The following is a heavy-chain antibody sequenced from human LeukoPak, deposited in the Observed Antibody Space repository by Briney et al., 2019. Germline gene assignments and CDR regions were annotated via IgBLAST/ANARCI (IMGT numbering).Heavy chain of an antibody. CDR2: MYTSGRT. CDR1: VGSISSGSSY. J-gene: IGHJ4*02. CDR3: TRGSITVDH. V-gene: IGHV4-61*02. Sequence: SETLSLTCTVSVGSISSGSSYWSSIRQPTGKGLEEIGRMYTSGRTKYNLSIKSRVTISVDTSKNQFSLKMTSVTAADTAVYYCTRGSITVDHWGQGTLVTVSS. D-gene: IGHD6-19*01.